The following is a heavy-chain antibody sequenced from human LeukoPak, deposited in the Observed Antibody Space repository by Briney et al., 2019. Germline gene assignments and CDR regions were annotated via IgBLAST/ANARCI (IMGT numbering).Heavy chain of an antibody. CDR1: GGTFSSYA. V-gene: IGHV1-69*05. J-gene: IGHJ4*02. CDR2: IIPIFGTA. Sequence: SVKVSCKASGGTFSSYAISWVRQAPGQGLEWMGGIIPIFGTANYAQKLQGRVTMTTDTSTSTAYMELRSLRSDDTAVYYCATRIVVVLAATRRVFDYWGQGTLVTVSS. D-gene: IGHD2-15*01. CDR3: ATRIVVVLAATRRVFDY.